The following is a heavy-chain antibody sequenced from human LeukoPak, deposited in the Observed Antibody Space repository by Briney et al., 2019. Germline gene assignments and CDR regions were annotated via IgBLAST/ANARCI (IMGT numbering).Heavy chain of an antibody. CDR1: GFTFSSYS. Sequence: GGSLGLSCAASGFTFSSYSMNWVRQAPGKGLEWVSSISSSSSYIYYADSVKGRFTISRDNAKNSLYLQMNSLRAEDTAVYYCARAGPEYYFDYWGQGTLVTVSS. D-gene: IGHD1-14*01. CDR3: ARAGPEYYFDY. CDR2: ISSSSSYI. V-gene: IGHV3-21*01. J-gene: IGHJ4*02.